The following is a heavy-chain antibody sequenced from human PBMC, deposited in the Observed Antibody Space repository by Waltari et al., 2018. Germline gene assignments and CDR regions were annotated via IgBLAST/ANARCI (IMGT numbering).Heavy chain of an antibody. CDR1: GCTFSSYA. CDR3: ARNRIAAAGVFDY. CDR2: IIPIFGTA. V-gene: IGHV1-69*01. D-gene: IGHD6-13*01. J-gene: IGHJ4*02. Sequence: QVQLVQSGAEVKKPGSSVKVSCKASGCTFSSYAISCVRQAPGQGLEWMGGIIPIFGTANYAQKFQGRVTMTADESTSTAYMELSSLRSEDTAVYYCARNRIAAAGVFDYWGQGTLVTVSS.